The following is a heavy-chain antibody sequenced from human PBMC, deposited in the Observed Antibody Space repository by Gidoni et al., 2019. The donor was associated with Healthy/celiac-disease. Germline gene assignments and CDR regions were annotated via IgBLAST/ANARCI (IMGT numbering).Heavy chain of an antibody. D-gene: IGHD3-10*01. Sequence: QVQLQESGPGLVKPSETLSLTCTVSGGSISSYYWSWIRQPPGKGLEWIGYIYYSGSTNDNPSLKSRVTISVDTSKNQFSLKLSSVTAADTAVYYCARHGGYLMVRGVTNNWFDPWGQGTLVTVSS. CDR3: ARHGGYLMVRGVTNNWFDP. CDR2: IYYSGST. J-gene: IGHJ5*02. V-gene: IGHV4-59*08. CDR1: GGSISSYY.